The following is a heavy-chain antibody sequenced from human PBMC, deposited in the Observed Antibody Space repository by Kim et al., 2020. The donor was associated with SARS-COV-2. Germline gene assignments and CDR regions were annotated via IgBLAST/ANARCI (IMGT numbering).Heavy chain of an antibody. CDR3: ARGYRSAAGSPIRSSRHFQH. J-gene: IGHJ1*01. Sequence: SETLSLTCAVYGGSFSGYYWSWIRQPPGKGLEWIGEINHSGSTNYNPSLKSRVTISVDTSKNQFSLKLSSVTAADTAVYYCARGYRSAAGSPIRSSRHFQHWGQGTLVTVSS. CDR2: INHSGST. CDR1: GGSFSGYY. D-gene: IGHD6-13*01. V-gene: IGHV4-34*01.